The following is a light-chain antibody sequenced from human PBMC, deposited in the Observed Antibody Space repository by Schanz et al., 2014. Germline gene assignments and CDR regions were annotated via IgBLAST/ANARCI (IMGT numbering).Light chain of an antibody. J-gene: IGLJ1*01. CDR2: EGS. V-gene: IGLV2-23*01. CDR3: CSYAGSKFYV. CDR1: SSDVGKYNS. Sequence: QSALTQPASVSGSPGQSITISCTGTSSDVGKYNSVSWYQQHPGKAPKLMIYEGSKRPSGVSNRFSGTKSGNTASLTISGLQAEDEAEYYCCSYAGSKFYVFGSGTKVTVL.